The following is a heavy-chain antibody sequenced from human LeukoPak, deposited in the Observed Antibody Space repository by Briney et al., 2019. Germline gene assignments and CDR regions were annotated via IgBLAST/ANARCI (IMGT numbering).Heavy chain of an antibody. D-gene: IGHD1-26*01. CDR1: GGSISSYY. CDR3: ARRRWEPPDSYYYMDV. Sequence: SETLSLTCTVSGGSISSYYWSWIRQPAGKGLEWIGSIYYSGSTYYNPSLKSRVTISVDTSKNQFSLKLSSVTAADTAVYYCARRRWEPPDSYYYMDVWGKGTTVTVSS. CDR2: IYYSGST. V-gene: IGHV4-59*05. J-gene: IGHJ6*03.